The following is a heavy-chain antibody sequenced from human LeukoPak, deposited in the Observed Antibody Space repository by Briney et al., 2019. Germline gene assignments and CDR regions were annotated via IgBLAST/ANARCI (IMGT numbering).Heavy chain of an antibody. CDR2: IYTSGST. Sequence: SETLSLTCTVSGGSISSYYWSWIRQPAGKGLEWIGRIYTSGSTNYNPSPKSRVTMSVDTSKNQFSLKLSSVTAADTAVYYCASLTYYYDSSGYYDWYFQHWGQGTLVTVSS. J-gene: IGHJ1*01. CDR3: ASLTYYYDSSGYYDWYFQH. D-gene: IGHD3-22*01. V-gene: IGHV4-4*07. CDR1: GGSISSYY.